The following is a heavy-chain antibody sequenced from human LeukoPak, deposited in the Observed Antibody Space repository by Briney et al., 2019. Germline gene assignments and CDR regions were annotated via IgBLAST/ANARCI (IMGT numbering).Heavy chain of an antibody. Sequence: ASVKVSCKASGYPFNNYDINWVRQATGQGLEWMGWMNPHSGKTGYAQNFQGRVTMTRDTSISTAYMELSSLRSDDTAVYYCARDWRGPSGSGDYWGQGTLVTVSS. D-gene: IGHD1-26*01. V-gene: IGHV1-8*01. CDR3: ARDWRGPSGSGDY. CDR2: MNPHSGKT. J-gene: IGHJ4*02. CDR1: GYPFNNYD.